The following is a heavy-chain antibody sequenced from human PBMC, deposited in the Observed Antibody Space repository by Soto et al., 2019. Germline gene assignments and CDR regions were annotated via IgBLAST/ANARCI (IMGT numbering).Heavy chain of an antibody. CDR3: AKSRGVDNYYYGRDV. J-gene: IGHJ6*02. CDR1: GLSFGSYG. V-gene: IGHV3-30*18. Sequence: QVQLMESGGGVVQPGGSLRLSCVVSGLSFGSYGMHWVRQAPGKGLEWVALISYDGSKKYYMDSVKGRFTISRDNSLGTLFLQMISLRPEDTAVYYCAKSRGVDNYYYGRDVWGQGTTVTVSS. D-gene: IGHD3-10*01. CDR2: ISYDGSKK.